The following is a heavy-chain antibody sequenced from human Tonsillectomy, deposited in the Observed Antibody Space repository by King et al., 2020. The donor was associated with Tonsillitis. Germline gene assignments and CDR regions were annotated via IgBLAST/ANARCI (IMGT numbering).Heavy chain of an antibody. CDR3: KGVTAMEVDD. D-gene: IGHD2-21*02. V-gene: IGHV3-49*04. J-gene: IGHJ4*02. CDR2: IRSKAYGGTT. Sequence: VQLVESGGGLVQPGRSLRLSCTASGFTFGDYAMSWVRQAPGKGLEWVGFIRSKAYGGTTEYAASVKGRFTISRDDSKSIAYLQMNSLKTEDTDVYYCKGVTAMEVDDWGQGTLVTVSA. CDR1: GFTFGDYA.